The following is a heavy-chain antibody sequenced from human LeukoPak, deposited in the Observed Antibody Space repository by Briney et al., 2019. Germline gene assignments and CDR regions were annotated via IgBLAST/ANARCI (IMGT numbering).Heavy chain of an antibody. J-gene: IGHJ3*02. D-gene: IGHD3-22*01. CDR3: ARPPMIHGAFDI. Sequence: GESLQISCKGSEYSFTSYWIGWVRQVPGKGLERMGIIYPGDSDTRYSPSFQGQVTISADKSISTAYLRWSSLKASDTAMYYCARPPMIHGAFDIWGQGTMVTLSS. CDR1: EYSFTSYW. V-gene: IGHV5-51*01. CDR2: IYPGDSDT.